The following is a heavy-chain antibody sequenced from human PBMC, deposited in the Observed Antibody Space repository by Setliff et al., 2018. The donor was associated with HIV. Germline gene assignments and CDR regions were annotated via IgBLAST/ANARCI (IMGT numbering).Heavy chain of an antibody. V-gene: IGHV4-39*07. J-gene: IGHJ5*02. CDR2: IYYSGST. D-gene: IGHD3-3*01. Sequence: PSETLSLTCTVSGGSISSSGYYWGWIRQPPGKGLEWIGSIYYSGSTYYNPSLKSRITISVDTSKNQFSLNLRSVTAADTAVYYCASWGRARRANYNFWSGSSWFDPWGQGILVTVSS. CDR1: GGSISSSGYY. CDR3: ASWGRARRANYNFWSGSSWFDP.